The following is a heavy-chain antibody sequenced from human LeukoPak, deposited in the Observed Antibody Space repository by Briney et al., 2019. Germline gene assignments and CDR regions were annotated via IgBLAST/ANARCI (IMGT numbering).Heavy chain of an antibody. CDR1: GFTFSSYS. V-gene: IGHV3-21*01. Sequence: PGGSLRLSCAASGFTFSSYSMNWVRQAPGKGLEWVSSISSSSSYIYYADSVKGQFTISRDNAKNSLYLQMNSLRAEDTAVYYCARDRSSSWYVFDYWGQGTLVTVSS. CDR2: ISSSSSYI. J-gene: IGHJ4*02. CDR3: ARDRSSSWYVFDY. D-gene: IGHD6-13*01.